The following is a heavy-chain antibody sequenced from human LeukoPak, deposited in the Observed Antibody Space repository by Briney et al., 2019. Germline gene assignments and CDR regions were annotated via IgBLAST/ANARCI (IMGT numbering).Heavy chain of an antibody. J-gene: IGHJ4*02. CDR2: ISGGGGRT. CDR3: AKDQSYSGWYDYFDY. V-gene: IGHV3-23*01. D-gene: IGHD6-19*01. Sequence: PGGSLRLSCAVSGFTFSTYAMSWVRQSPGKGLEWVSGISGGGGRTYYTDSVKGRFTFSRDNSKNTLYLQMNSLRAEDTAVYYCAKDQSYSGWYDYFDYWGQGTLVTVSS. CDR1: GFTFSTYA.